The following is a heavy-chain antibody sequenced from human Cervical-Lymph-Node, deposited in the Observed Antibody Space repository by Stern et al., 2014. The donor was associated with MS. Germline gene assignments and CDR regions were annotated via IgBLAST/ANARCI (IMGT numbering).Heavy chain of an antibody. CDR1: GGTFSSHG. J-gene: IGHJ4*02. Sequence: VHLVESGAEVKKPGSSVKVSCKASGGTFSSHGFSWVRQAPGQGLEYMGRIIPILGEANYAQKFQGRVTITADESTNTAYMELSSLRSDDTAVYYCARVLPSSAYYYFDYWGQGTLVTVS. CDR3: ARVLPSSAYYYFDY. CDR2: IIPILGEA. V-gene: IGHV1-69*09. D-gene: IGHD3-22*01.